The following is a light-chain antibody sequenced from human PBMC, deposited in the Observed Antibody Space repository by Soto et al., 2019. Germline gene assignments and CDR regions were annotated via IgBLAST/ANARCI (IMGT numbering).Light chain of an antibody. V-gene: IGKV3-15*01. CDR1: QSVSDS. CDR2: GAS. Sequence: EIVMTQSPATLSVSPGERVTLSCRASQSVSDSLACYQQKPGQAPRLLIYGASTRATGIPARFSGSGSGTEFTLTISSLQSEDFAVYYCQQSNNWPYTFGQGTKLDIK. CDR3: QQSNNWPYT. J-gene: IGKJ2*01.